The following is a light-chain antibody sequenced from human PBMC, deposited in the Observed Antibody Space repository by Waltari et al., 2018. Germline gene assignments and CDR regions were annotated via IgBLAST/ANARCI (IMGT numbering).Light chain of an antibody. Sequence: QSVLTQPPSASGTPGQRVTIPCSGSASNIGGNLVTWYQQLPGKAPKLLIYRSDQRPSGVPDRFSGSKTGTSASLAISGLQSDDEADYFCASWDDSLNGHWVFGGGTKVIVL. CDR2: RSD. J-gene: IGLJ3*02. V-gene: IGLV1-44*01. CDR1: ASNIGGNL. CDR3: ASWDDSLNGHWV.